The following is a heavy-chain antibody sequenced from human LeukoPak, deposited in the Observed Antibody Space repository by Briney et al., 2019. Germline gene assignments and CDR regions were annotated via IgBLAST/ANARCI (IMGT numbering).Heavy chain of an antibody. Sequence: GGSLRLSCAASGFTFRSFEMTWVRQAPGKGLGWVSYISGTGAAMYYADSVKGRFTISRDNAKNSLYLQMNSLRAEDTAVYYCAREGDLYDRSTSSQFDYWGRGTLVTVSS. J-gene: IGHJ4*02. V-gene: IGHV3-48*03. CDR3: AREGDLYDRSTSSQFDY. D-gene: IGHD3-22*01. CDR1: GFTFRSFE. CDR2: ISGTGAAM.